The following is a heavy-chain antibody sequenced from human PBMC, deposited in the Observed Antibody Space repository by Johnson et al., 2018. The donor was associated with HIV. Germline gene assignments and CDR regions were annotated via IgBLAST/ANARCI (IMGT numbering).Heavy chain of an antibody. CDR3: ARDRCGYYSASSGLDAFDI. J-gene: IGHJ3*02. CDR2: IWYDGSNK. V-gene: IGHV3-33*01. D-gene: IGHD3-22*01. CDR1: GFTFSNYG. Sequence: QVQLMESGGGVVQPGRSLRLSCAASGFTFSNYGMHWVRQAPGKGLEWVAVIWYDGSNKYYADSVKGRFTISRDNSKNTLYLQMNSLRAEDTAVYYCARDRCGYYSASSGLDAFDIWGQGTMVTVSS.